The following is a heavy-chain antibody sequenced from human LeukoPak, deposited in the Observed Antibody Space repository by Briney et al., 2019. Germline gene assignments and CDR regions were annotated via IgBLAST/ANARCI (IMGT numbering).Heavy chain of an antibody. CDR3: ASRPSGSYPDY. V-gene: IGHV3-23*01. CDR2: ISGSGGTT. CDR1: GLTFSTYV. D-gene: IGHD3-10*01. Sequence: PGGSLRLSCAASGLTFSTYVMIWVRQAPGKGLEWVSAISGSGGTTYYADPVKGRFTISRDNSKNTLDLQMNSLRAEDTAVYYCASRPSGSYPDYWGQGTLVTVSS. J-gene: IGHJ4*02.